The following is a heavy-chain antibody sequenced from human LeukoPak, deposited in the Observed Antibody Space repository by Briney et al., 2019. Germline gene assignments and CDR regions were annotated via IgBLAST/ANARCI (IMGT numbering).Heavy chain of an antibody. Sequence: TPSETLSLTCTVSGDSISRYYWSWIRQPPGKGLEWIGYIYYSGSTNYNPSLKSRVTISVDTSKNQFSLKLSSVTAADTAVYYCAIEGYSSSWYYFDYWGQGTLVTVSS. CDR2: IYYSGST. J-gene: IGHJ4*02. CDR1: GDSISRYY. CDR3: AIEGYSSSWYYFDY. V-gene: IGHV4-59*01. D-gene: IGHD6-13*01.